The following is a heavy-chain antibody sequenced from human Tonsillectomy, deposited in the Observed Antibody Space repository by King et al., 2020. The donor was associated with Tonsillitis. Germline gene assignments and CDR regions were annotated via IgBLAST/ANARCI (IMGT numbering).Heavy chain of an antibody. CDR1: GFTFSSYG. D-gene: IGHD5-12*01. J-gene: IGHJ4*02. CDR2: ISYDGSYR. CDR3: AKGAIVATILTPGDY. V-gene: IGHV3-30*18. Sequence: VQLVQSGGGVVQPGRSPRLSCAASGFTFSSYGMHWVRQAPGKGLEWVAIISYDGSYRYYADSVKGRFTISRDNSKNTLYLQMNSLRAEDTAVYYCAKGAIVATILTPGDYWGQGTLVTVSS.